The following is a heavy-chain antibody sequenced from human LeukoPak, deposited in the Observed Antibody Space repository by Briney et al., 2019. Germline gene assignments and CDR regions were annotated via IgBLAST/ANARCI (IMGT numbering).Heavy chain of an antibody. J-gene: IGHJ4*02. CDR3: ARYAAWDSSGYYYHGFDY. CDR1: GGTFSSYA. CDR2: IIPIFGTA. Sequence: SVKVSCKASGGTFSSYAISWVRQAPGQGLEWMGGIIPIFGTANYAQKFQGRVTITADESTSTAYMELSSLRSEDTAVYYCARYAAWDSSGYYYHGFDYWGQGTLVTVSS. V-gene: IGHV1-69*13. D-gene: IGHD3-22*01.